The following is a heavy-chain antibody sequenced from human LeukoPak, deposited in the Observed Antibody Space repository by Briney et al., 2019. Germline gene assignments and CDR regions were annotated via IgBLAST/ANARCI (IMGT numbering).Heavy chain of an antibody. CDR1: GGSFSGYY. J-gene: IGHJ4*02. Sequence: SETLSLTCAVYGGSFSGYYWSWIRQPPGKGLEWIGEINHSGSTSYNPSLKSRVTISVDTSKNQFSLKLSSVTAADTAVYYCARIGMVATWRFLDYWGQGTLVTVSS. CDR2: INHSGST. D-gene: IGHD5-12*01. CDR3: ARIGMVATWRFLDY. V-gene: IGHV4-34*01.